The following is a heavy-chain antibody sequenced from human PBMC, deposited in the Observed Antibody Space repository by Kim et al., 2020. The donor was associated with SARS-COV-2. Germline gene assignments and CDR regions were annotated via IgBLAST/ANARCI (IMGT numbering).Heavy chain of an antibody. Sequence: ASVKVSCKASGYTFTSYAMHWVRQAPGQRLEWMGWINAGNGNTKYSQKFQGRVTITRDTSASTAYMELSSLRSEDTAVYYCARDVSGGSCYWCLALEDNWFDPWGQGTLVTVSS. V-gene: IGHV1-3*01. D-gene: IGHD2-15*01. CDR2: INAGNGNT. CDR3: ARDVSGGSCYWCLALEDNWFDP. J-gene: IGHJ5*02. CDR1: GYTFTSYA.